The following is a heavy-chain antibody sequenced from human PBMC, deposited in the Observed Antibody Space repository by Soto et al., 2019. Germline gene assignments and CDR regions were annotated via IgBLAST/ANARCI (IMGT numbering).Heavy chain of an antibody. V-gene: IGHV3-7*01. J-gene: IGHJ4*02. CDR1: GFTFSRYW. CDR2: IKEDGTEK. Sequence: EVQLVESGGGLVQPGGSLRLSCAASGFTFSRYWMSWVRQAPGKGPEWVANIKEDGTEKYHVNSEEGRFTISRDNATNSLNLKINSLRAEDTAIYYCARGCSHSVDYWGQGTLVTVSS. CDR3: ARGCSHSVDY. D-gene: IGHD1-26*01.